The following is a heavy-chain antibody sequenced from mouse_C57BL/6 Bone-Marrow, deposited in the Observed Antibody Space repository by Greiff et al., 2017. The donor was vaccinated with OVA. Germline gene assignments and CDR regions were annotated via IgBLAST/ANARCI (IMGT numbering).Heavy chain of an antibody. J-gene: IGHJ2*01. D-gene: IGHD1-1*01. V-gene: IGHV1-54*01. CDR2: INPGSGGT. CDR1: GYAFTNYL. Sequence: QVQLQQSGAELVRPGTSVKVSCKASGYAFTNYLIEWVKQRPGQGLEWIGVINPGSGGTNYNEKFKGKATLTADKSSSTAYMQLSSLTSEDSAVYFCAHTVVAPLDYWGQGTTLTVSS. CDR3: AHTVVAPLDY.